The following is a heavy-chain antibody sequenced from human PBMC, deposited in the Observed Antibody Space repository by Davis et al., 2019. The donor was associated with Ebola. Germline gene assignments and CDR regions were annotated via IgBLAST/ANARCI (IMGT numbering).Heavy chain of an antibody. V-gene: IGHV3-23*01. Sequence: GGSLRLSCAASGFSFNNYAMNWVRQAPGKGLEWVSGINDSGGSTHYADSVKGRFSISRDNSKNTLYLQMNNLRAEDTAIYYCAKASTSWYVWIDFWGQETLVTVSS. CDR1: GFSFNNYA. J-gene: IGHJ4*02. CDR2: INDSGGST. CDR3: AKASTSWYVWIDF. D-gene: IGHD6-13*01.